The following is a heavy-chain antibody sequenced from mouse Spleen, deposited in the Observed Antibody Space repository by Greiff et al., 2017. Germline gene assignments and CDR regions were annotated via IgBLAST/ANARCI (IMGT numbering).Heavy chain of an antibody. J-gene: IGHJ2*01. Sequence: VQLQQPGTDLVKPGASVKLSCKASGYTFTSYWMPWVTPRPGQGLEWIGKITPGNGGTNYNEKFKSKATLTVDKSASTAYMQLSSLTSEDSAVYYCARFDYEADYWGQGTTLTVSS. D-gene: IGHD2-4*01. CDR3: ARFDYEADY. CDR1: GYTFTSYW. CDR2: ITPGNGGT. V-gene: IGHV1-53*01.